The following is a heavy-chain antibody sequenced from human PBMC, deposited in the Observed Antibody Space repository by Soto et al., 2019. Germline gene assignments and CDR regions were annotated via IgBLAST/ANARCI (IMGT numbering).Heavy chain of an antibody. CDR1: GLTFSSYG. Sequence: LRLSCAASGLTFSSYGMHWVRQAPGKGLEWVAVIWYDGSNKYYADSVKGRFTISRDNSKNTLYLQMNSLRAEDTAVYYCARDIPYYYDSSGYYYDWAQGTLVTVSS. J-gene: IGHJ4*02. CDR3: ARDIPYYYDSSGYYYD. V-gene: IGHV3-33*01. D-gene: IGHD3-22*01. CDR2: IWYDGSNK.